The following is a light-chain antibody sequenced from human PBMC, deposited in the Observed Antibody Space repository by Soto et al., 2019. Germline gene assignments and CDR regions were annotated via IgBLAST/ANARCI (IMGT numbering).Light chain of an antibody. CDR3: QHYNSYPWT. Sequence: THSPHTLSLSPGERATLSRRATESISSWLAWYQQKPGKAPKLLIYGASSLDSGVPSRFSGSGSGTEFTLTISSLEPDDFATYYCQHYNSYPWTFGQGTKVDI. J-gene: IGKJ1*01. CDR2: GAS. CDR1: ESISSW. V-gene: IGKV1-5*01.